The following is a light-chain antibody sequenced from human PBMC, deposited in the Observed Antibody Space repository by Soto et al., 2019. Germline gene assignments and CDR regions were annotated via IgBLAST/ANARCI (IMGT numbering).Light chain of an antibody. J-gene: IGLJ3*02. CDR1: SSDVGSYNL. CDR3: CSYASSSTFWV. Sequence: QSVLTQPASVSGSPGQSITISCTGTSSDVGSYNLVSWYQQHPGKAPKLMIYEGIKWPSGVSNRFSGSKSGNTASLTISGLQAEDEADYYCCSYASSSTFWVFGGGTKVTVL. V-gene: IGLV2-23*03. CDR2: EGI.